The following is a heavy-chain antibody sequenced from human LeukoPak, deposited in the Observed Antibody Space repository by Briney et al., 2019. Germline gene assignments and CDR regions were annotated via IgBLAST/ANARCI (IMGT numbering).Heavy chain of an antibody. CDR3: ARGVEPLAANTLAY. J-gene: IGHJ4*02. CDR1: GFTVITND. D-gene: IGHD1-14*01. CDR2: LYSDGNT. V-gene: IGHV3-53*01. Sequence: GGSLRLSCAASGFTVITNDVTWVRQAPGKGLEWDSVLYSDGNTKYADSVQGRFTISRDNSKNTLYLEMNSLSPDDTAVYYCARGVEPLAANTLAYWGQGTLVTVSS.